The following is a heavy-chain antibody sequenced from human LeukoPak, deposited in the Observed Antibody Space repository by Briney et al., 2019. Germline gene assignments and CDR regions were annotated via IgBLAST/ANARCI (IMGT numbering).Heavy chain of an antibody. CDR1: GFTFSSYA. Sequence: GGSLRLSCAASGFTFSSYAMSWVRQAPGKGLEWVSVIYSGGSTYYADSVKDRFTISRDNSKNTLYLQMNSLRAEDTAVYYCARVVSDVWGSYRYSHYYGMDVWGQGTTVTVSS. CDR3: ARVVSDVWGSYRYSHYYGMDV. D-gene: IGHD3-16*02. J-gene: IGHJ6*02. V-gene: IGHV3-66*01. CDR2: IYSGGST.